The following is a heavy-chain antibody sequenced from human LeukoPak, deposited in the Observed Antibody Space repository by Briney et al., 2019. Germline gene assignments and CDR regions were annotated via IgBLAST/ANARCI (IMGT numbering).Heavy chain of an antibody. CDR3: ARDPSCSGGSCRDGYFDY. D-gene: IGHD2-15*01. CDR2: IKQDGSEK. CDR1: GFTFSSYW. Sequence: GGSLRLSCAASGFTFSSYWMYWVRQAPGKGLEWVANIKQDGSEKYYVDSVKGRFTISRDNAKNSLYLQMNSLRAEDTAGYYCARDPSCSGGSCRDGYFDYWGQGTLVAVSS. J-gene: IGHJ4*02. V-gene: IGHV3-7*01.